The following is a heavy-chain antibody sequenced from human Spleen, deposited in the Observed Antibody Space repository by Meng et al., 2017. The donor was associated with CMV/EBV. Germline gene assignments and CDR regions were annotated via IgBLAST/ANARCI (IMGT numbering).Heavy chain of an antibody. CDR1: GGSISSGGYY. D-gene: IGHD3-10*01. V-gene: IGHV4-31*03. CDR3: AREGPLGVRGGIEYWFDP. Sequence: LRLSCTVSGGSISSGGYYWSWIRQHPGKGLEWIGYIYYSGSTYYNPSLKSRVTISVDTSKNQFSLKLSSVTAADTAVYYCAREGPLGVRGGIEYWFDPWGQGTLVTVSS. CDR2: IYYSGST. J-gene: IGHJ5*02.